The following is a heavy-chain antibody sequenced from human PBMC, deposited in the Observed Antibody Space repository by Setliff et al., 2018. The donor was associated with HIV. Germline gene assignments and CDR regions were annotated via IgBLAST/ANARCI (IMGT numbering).Heavy chain of an antibody. CDR1: AGAIRSYY. CDR3: ASTGHIEIDPLQPFEI. J-gene: IGHJ3*02. D-gene: IGHD5-12*01. V-gene: IGHV4-59*12. CDR2: IFYGGNA. Sequence: SETLSLTCTVSAGAIRSYYWSWIRQSPGKGLEWIGYIFYGGNANYSPSLKGRVTMSLDTSRDQFSLKLTSVTAADTAVYYCASTGHIEIDPLQPFEIWGQGTMVTVSS.